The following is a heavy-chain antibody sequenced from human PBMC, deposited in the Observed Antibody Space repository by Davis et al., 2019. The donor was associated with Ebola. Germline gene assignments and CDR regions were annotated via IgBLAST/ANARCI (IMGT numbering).Heavy chain of an antibody. CDR1: GYTFTGYY. D-gene: IGHD6-19*01. J-gene: IGHJ4*02. CDR3: ARESGGWLVPGDYFDY. CDR2: INPNSGGT. Sequence: AASVKVSCKASGYTFTGYYMHWVRQAPGQGLEWMGWINPNSGGTKYAQRFQGRVTMTRDTSISTTYMDLSRLRSDDTAVYYCARESGGWLVPGDYFDYWGQGTLVTVSS. V-gene: IGHV1-2*02.